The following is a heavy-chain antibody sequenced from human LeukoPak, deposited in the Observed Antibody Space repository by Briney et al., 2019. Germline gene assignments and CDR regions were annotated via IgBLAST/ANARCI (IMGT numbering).Heavy chain of an antibody. J-gene: IGHJ3*02. CDR1: GGSISSGSYY. CDR3: ATTPLPTDTDAFDI. D-gene: IGHD5/OR15-5a*01. Sequence: PSQTLSLTCTVSGGSISSGSYYWGWIRQPPGKGLEWIGSIYYSGSTYYNPSLKSRVTISVDTSKNQFSLKLSSVTAADTAVYYCATTPLPTDTDAFDIWGQGTMVTVSS. CDR2: IYYSGST. V-gene: IGHV4-39*01.